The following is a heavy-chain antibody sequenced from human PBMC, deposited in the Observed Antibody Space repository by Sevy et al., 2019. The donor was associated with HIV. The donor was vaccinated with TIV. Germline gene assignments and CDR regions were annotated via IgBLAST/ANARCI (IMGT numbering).Heavy chain of an antibody. CDR1: GFNFSEHG. Sequence: GGSLRLSCAASGFNFSEHGMHWVRQAPGKGLEWVAVIWFFGTGKYYGDSVKGRFTISRDNSKNTLYLQMDSLRPDDTAMSYCAKDECGGNCCFDFWGQGTLVTVSS. D-gene: IGHD2-21*01. CDR3: AKDECGGNCCFDF. CDR2: IWFFGTGK. V-gene: IGHV3-33*03. J-gene: IGHJ4*02.